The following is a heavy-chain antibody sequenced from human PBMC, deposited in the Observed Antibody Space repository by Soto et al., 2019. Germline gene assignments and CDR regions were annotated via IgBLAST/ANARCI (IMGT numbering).Heavy chain of an antibody. CDR3: AREFANSSGYYYIDP. CDR1: GGSISSSNW. J-gene: IGHJ5*02. Sequence: PSETLSLTCAVSGGSISSSNWWGWVRQPPGKGLEWIGEIYHSGSTNYNPSLKSRVTISVDKSKNQFSLKLSSVTAADTAVYYCAREFANSSGYYYIDPWGQGTLVTVSS. V-gene: IGHV4-4*02. D-gene: IGHD3-22*01. CDR2: IYHSGST.